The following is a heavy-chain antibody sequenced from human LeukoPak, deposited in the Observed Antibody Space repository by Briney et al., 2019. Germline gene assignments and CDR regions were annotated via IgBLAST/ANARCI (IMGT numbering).Heavy chain of an antibody. CDR1: GGSISSSSYY. Sequence: SETLSLTCTVSGGSISSSSYYWGWIRQPPGKGLEWIGSIYYSGSTYYNPSLKSRVTISVDTSKSQFSLKLSSVTAADTAVYYCARRVVDSSGWYAYYYGMDVWGQGTTVTVSS. CDR3: ARRVVDSSGWYAYYYGMDV. V-gene: IGHV4-39*07. J-gene: IGHJ6*02. D-gene: IGHD6-19*01. CDR2: IYYSGST.